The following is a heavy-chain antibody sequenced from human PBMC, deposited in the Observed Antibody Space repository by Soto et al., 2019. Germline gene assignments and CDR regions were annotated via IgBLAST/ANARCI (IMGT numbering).Heavy chain of an antibody. CDR1: GVSISSSSYY. D-gene: IGHD6-6*01. V-gene: IGHV4-39*01. Sequence: SETLSLTCTVSGVSISSSSYYWGWIRQPPGKGLEWIGSIYYSGSTYYNPSLKSRVTISVDTSKNQFSLKLSSVTAADTAVYYCARLYEQLPGDYWGQGTLVTVSS. J-gene: IGHJ4*02. CDR2: IYYSGST. CDR3: ARLYEQLPGDY.